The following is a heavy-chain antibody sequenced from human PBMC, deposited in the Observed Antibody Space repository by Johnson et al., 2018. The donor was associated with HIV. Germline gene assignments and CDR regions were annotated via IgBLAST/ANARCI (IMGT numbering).Heavy chain of an antibody. J-gene: IGHJ3*02. CDR2: IGTAGDT. D-gene: IGHD2-15*01. V-gene: IGHV3-13*01. CDR3: ATDTCAPQGSCSGGRWSCYGSDI. CDR1: GFTFSSYD. Sequence: VQLVESGGGLVQPGGSLRLSCAASGFTFSSYDMHWVRQGTGKGLEWVSAIGTAGDTYYPGSVKGRFTTSRDYSKSTLYLRMNSLRAEDATVCYCATDTCAPQGSCSGGRWSCYGSDIWGRGTKVTVSS.